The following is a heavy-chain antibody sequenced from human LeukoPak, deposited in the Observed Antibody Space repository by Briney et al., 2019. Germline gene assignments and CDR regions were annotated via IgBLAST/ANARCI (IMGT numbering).Heavy chain of an antibody. CDR2: ISSSSSYI. J-gene: IGHJ4*02. CDR1: GGSITTKN. Sequence: ETLSLTCAVSGGSITTKNWWIWVRQPPGRGLEWVSSISSSSSYIYYADSVKGRFTISRDNAKNSLYLQMNSLRAEDTAVYYCARGARAYYYDIGVYYFDYWGQGTLVTVSS. V-gene: IGHV3-21*01. D-gene: IGHD3-22*01. CDR3: ARGARAYYYDIGVYYFDY.